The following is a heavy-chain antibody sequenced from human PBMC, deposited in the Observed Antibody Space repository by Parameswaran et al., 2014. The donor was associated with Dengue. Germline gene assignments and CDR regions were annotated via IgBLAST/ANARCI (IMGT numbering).Heavy chain of an antibody. Sequence: WIRQAPGKGLEWVSSISSSSSYIYYADSVKGRFTISRDNAKNSLYLQMNSLRAEDTAVYYCARTHSITNDFDYWGQGTLVTVSS. CDR2: ISSSSSYI. D-gene: IGHD3-3*02. J-gene: IGHJ4*02. V-gene: IGHV3-21*01. CDR3: ARTHSITNDFDY.